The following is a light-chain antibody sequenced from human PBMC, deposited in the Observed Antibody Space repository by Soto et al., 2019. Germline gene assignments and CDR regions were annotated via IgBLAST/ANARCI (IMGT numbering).Light chain of an antibody. CDR3: QVWDSDSDQVF. CDR1: NIGSKS. J-gene: IGLJ2*01. Sequence: SYELTQPPSVSVAPGQTARITCGGDNIGSKSVHWYQQKAGQAPVLVIYYDNDRPSGIPERFSGSNSGNTATLTISGVEAGDEADYYCQVWDSDSDQVFFGGGTKLTVL. V-gene: IGLV3-21*04. CDR2: YDN.